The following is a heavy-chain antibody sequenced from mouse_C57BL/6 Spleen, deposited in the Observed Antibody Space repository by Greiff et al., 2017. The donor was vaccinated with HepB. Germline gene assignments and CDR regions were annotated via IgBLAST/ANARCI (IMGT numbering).Heavy chain of an antibody. Sequence: EVQLQQSGPELVKPGASVKIPCKASGYTFTDYNMDWVKQSHGKSLEWIGDINPNNGGTSYNQKFKGKATLTVEKSSSTAYMELRSLTSEDTAVYYCARDYYGSRAMDDWGQGTSVTVAS. D-gene: IGHD1-1*01. J-gene: IGHJ4*01. CDR1: GYTFTDYN. CDR3: ARDYYGSRAMDD. CDR2: INPNNGGT. V-gene: IGHV1-18*01.